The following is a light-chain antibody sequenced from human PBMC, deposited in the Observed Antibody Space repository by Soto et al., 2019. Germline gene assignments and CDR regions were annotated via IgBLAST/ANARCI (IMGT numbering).Light chain of an antibody. CDR1: SSDVGDYNY. CDR2: DVS. CDR3: SSYTISSTLVV. Sequence: QSALTQPASVSGSPGQSITISVTGTSSDVGDYNYVSWYHQHSGKAPTLMIYDVSNRPSGVSNRFSGSKSGNTASLTISWLQAEDEADYYCSSYTISSTLVVFGGGTKRTVL. J-gene: IGLJ2*01. V-gene: IGLV2-14*01.